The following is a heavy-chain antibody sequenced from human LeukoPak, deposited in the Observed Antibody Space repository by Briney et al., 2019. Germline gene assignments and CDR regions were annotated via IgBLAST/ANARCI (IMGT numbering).Heavy chain of an antibody. CDR2: ISWNSGSI. CDR3: AKVLFGSGSYYNGLGLDY. D-gene: IGHD3-10*01. V-gene: IGHV3-9*01. CDR1: GFTFGDYA. Sequence: PGGSLRLSCAASGFTFGDYAMHWVRQAPGKGLEWVSGISWNSGSIGYADSVKGRFTISRDNAKNSLYLQMNSLRAEDTALYYCAKVLFGSGSYYNGLGLDYWGQGTLVTVSS. J-gene: IGHJ4*02.